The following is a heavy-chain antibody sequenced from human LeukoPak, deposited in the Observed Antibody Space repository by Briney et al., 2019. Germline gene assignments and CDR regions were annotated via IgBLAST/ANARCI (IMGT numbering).Heavy chain of an antibody. J-gene: IGHJ6*02. Sequence: ASVKVSCKASGYTFTGYYMHWVRQAPGQGLEWMGWINPSGGSTSYAQKSQGRVTMTRDTSTSTVYMELSSLRPEDTAVYYCASGLKTVTTYYYYYYGMDVWGQGTTVTVSS. CDR2: INPSGGST. CDR1: GYTFTGYY. V-gene: IGHV1-46*01. CDR3: ASGLKTVTTYYYYYYGMDV. D-gene: IGHD4-11*01.